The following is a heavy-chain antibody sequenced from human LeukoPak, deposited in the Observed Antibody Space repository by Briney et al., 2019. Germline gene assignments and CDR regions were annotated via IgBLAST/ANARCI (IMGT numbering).Heavy chain of an antibody. J-gene: IGHJ6*03. Sequence: SETPSLTCTVSGYSISSGYYWGWIRQPPGKGLEWIGSIYHSGSTYYDPSLKSRVTISVDTSKNQFSLKLSSVTAADTAVYYCARRERVYYYDSSGYYYYYYYMDVWGKGTTVTISS. CDR3: ARRERVYYYDSSGYYYYYYYMDV. CDR2: IYHSGST. D-gene: IGHD3-22*01. V-gene: IGHV4-38-2*02. CDR1: GYSISSGYY.